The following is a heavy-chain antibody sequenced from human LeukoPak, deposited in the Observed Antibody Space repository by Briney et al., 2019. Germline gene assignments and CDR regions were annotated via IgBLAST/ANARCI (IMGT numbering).Heavy chain of an antibody. CDR3: ARLDYTKYYYYYYMDV. D-gene: IGHD4-11*01. Sequence: KSSETLSLTCTVSGDSISRGSYSWSWIRQPPGKGLEWIGEINHSGSTNYNATRNSRVTIAVDTSKNQYSLKLSSVTATGTAVYYCARLDYTKYYYYYYMDVWGKGTTVTVSS. J-gene: IGHJ6*03. CDR1: GDSISRGSYS. CDR2: INHSGST. V-gene: IGHV4-39*01.